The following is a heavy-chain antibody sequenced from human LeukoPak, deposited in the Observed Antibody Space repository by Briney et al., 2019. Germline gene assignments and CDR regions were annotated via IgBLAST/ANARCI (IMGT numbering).Heavy chain of an antibody. D-gene: IGHD3-3*01. CDR3: AIVMADGYYHRCNY. CDR2: IWYDGSNK. CDR1: GFSFSRYG. Sequence: PWGSLRLSCTASGFSFSRYGMHWVRQAPGKGLEWVAVIWYDGSNKYYADSVKGRFTISRDNSKNTLYLQMNSLRAEDTAVYYCAIVMADGYYHRCNYWGQGTLVTVSS. J-gene: IGHJ4*02. V-gene: IGHV3-33*01.